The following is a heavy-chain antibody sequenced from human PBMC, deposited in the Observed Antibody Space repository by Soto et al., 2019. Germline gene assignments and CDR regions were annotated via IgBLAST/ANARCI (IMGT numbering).Heavy chain of an antibody. CDR1: GFSLITSGVG. CDR2: IYWNGET. V-gene: IGHV2-5*01. CDR3: AGGAGSMWQLPV. Sequence: QITLKESGPTLAKPTQTLTLTCTFSGFSLITSGVGVAWIRQPPGKALDCLALIYWNGETRYSPSLNTRLTITKDPSKHRVVLRLTNMQPVHTDTYYCAGGAGSMWQLPVWGQVNLVTVSS. D-gene: IGHD1-7*01. J-gene: IGHJ1*01.